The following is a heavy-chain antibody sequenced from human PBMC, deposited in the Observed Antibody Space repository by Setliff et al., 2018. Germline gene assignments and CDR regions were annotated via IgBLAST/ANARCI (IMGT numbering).Heavy chain of an antibody. CDR1: GGSVRSHY. Sequence: SETLSLTCTVSGGSVRSHYWSWIRHSPGKGLEWIGFIFYSGDTKSNPSLKSRVTMPVDTSKNQFSLQLSSVTAADTAVYYCARDRTYYGSGTYTRWFDYWGQGTLVTVSS. CDR3: ARDRTYYGSGTYTRWFDY. J-gene: IGHJ4*02. CDR2: IFYSGDT. D-gene: IGHD3-10*01. V-gene: IGHV4-59*02.